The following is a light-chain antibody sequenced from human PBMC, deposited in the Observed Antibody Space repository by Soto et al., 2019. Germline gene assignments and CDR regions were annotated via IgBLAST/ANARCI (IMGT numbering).Light chain of an antibody. V-gene: IGLV2-23*01. CDR2: EDT. J-gene: IGLJ1*01. CDR1: SDDVGSYNL. CDR3: CSYAGSSTFYV. Sequence: QSLLTQPSSVSGSPGQSITISCAGTSDDVGSYNLVSWYQQYPGKAPKLIIYEDTKRPSGVSNRFSGSKSGNTASLTISGLQAEDEADYYCCSYAGSSTFYVFGTGTKVTVL.